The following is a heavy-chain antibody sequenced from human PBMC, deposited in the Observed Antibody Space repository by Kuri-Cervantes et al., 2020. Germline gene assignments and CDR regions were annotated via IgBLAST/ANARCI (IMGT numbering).Heavy chain of an antibody. D-gene: IGHD2-2*03. CDR2: IGTAGDT. J-gene: IGHJ4*02. V-gene: IGHV3-13*01. Sequence: GESLKISCAASGFTFSSYDMHWVRQATGKGLEWVSAIGTAGDTYYPGSVKGRFTISRENAKNSLYLQMNSLRAGDTAVYYCARSWITESGYWGQGTLVTVSS. CDR1: GFTFSSYD. CDR3: ARSWITESGY.